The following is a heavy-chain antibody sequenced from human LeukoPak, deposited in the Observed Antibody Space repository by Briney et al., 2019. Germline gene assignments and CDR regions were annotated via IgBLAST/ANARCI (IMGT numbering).Heavy chain of an antibody. D-gene: IGHD6-19*01. J-gene: IGHJ6*02. V-gene: IGHV3-9*01. CDR3: AKEDSSGWYANYYYGMDV. CDR1: GFTFDDYA. CDR2: ISWNSGSI. Sequence: GRSLRLSCAASGFTFDDYAMRWVRQAPGKGLEWVSGISWNSGSIGYADSVKGRFTISRDNAKNSLYLQMNSLRAEDTALYYCAKEDSSGWYANYYYGMDVWGQGTTVTVSS.